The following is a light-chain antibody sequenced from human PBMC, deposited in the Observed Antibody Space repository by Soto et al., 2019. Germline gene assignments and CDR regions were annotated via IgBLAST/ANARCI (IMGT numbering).Light chain of an antibody. Sequence: EIVMTQSPATLSVSPGERATLSCRASQSVSSNLAWYQQKPGQAPRLLIYGASTRATGIPARFSGSGSGTEFTLTINSLQSEDFAVYYCQQYNNWPHTFGQGTKLEIK. J-gene: IGKJ2*01. CDR2: GAS. CDR3: QQYNNWPHT. V-gene: IGKV3-15*01. CDR1: QSVSSN.